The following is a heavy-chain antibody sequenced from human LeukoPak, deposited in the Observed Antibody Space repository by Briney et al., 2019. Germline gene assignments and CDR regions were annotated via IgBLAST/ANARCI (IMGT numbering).Heavy chain of an antibody. CDR1: GGTFSSYA. V-gene: IGHV1-69*13. CDR2: IIPIFGTA. D-gene: IGHD6-6*01. CDR3: ARDLRSSSSSGINYYGMDV. Sequence: GASVKVSRTASGGTFSSYAISWVRQAPGQGLEWMGGIIPIFGTANYAQKFQGRVTITADESTSTAYMELSSLRSEDTAVYYCARDLRSSSSSGINYYGMDVWGQGTTVTVSS. J-gene: IGHJ6*02.